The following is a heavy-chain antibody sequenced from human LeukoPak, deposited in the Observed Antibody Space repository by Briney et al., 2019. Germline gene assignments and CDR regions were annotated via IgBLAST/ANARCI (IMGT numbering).Heavy chain of an antibody. CDR1: GGSFSGYY. D-gene: IGHD3-22*01. J-gene: IGHJ4*02. V-gene: IGHV4-34*01. CDR2: IKHSGST. CDR3: AREPVYDSSGFGI. Sequence: SETLSLTCAVYGGSFSGYYWSWIRQPPGKGLEWIGEIKHSGSTNYNPSLKSRVTISVDTSKNQFSLKLSPVTAADTAVYYCAREPVYDSSGFGIWGQGTLVNVSS.